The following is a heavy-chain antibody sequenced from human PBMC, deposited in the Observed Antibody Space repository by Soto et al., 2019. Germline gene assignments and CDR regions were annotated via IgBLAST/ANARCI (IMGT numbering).Heavy chain of an antibody. J-gene: IGHJ4*02. Sequence: PGGSLRLSCASSGFTFSSYGMHWVRQAPGKGLEWVAVIWYDGSNKYYAGSVKGRFTISRDNSKNTLYLQMNSLRAEDTAVYYCATNTATPYWGQGTLVTVSS. V-gene: IGHV3-33*01. CDR2: IWYDGSNK. CDR1: GFTFSSYG. D-gene: IGHD5-18*01. CDR3: ATNTATPY.